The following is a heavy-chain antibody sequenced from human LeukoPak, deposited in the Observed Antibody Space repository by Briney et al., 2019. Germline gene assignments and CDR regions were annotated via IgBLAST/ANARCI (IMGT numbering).Heavy chain of an antibody. J-gene: IGHJ4*02. CDR1: GYTLTELS. CDR2: FDPEDGET. D-gene: IGHD6-13*01. CDR3: ATPHSSSWTSFDY. V-gene: IGHV1-24*01. Sequence: ASVKVSCKVSGYTLTELSMHWVRQAPGKGLEWMGGFDPEDGETIYAQKFQARVTMTEDTSTDTAYMELSSLRSEDTAVYYCATPHSSSWTSFDYWGQGTLVTVSS.